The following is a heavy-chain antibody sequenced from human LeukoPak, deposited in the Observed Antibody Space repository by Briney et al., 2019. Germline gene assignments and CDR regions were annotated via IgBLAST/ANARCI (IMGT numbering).Heavy chain of an antibody. D-gene: IGHD1-14*01. CDR1: GFTFSSYS. J-gene: IGHJ6*02. CDR2: INGDGGRT. CDR3: AKDIKGTNYYYYGMGA. V-gene: IGHV3-23*01. Sequence: GGSLRLSCAASGFTFSSYSMNWVRQAPGKGLEWVSAINGDGGRTYHADSVKGRFTISRDNSKNTLYLQMNSLRVEDTAVYYCAKDIKGTNYYYYGMGAWGQGTTVTVSS.